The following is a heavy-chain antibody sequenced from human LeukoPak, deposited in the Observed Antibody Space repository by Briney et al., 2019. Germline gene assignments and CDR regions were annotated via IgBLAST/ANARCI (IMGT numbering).Heavy chain of an antibody. Sequence: ASVKVSCKASGYTFTKYGINWVRQAPGQGLEWMGWIGTCNGRTDYAQKFQGRVTMTTDTSTSTAYMELRSLRSDDTAVYYCARSGYGDYVAPWGQGTLVTVSS. V-gene: IGHV1-18*01. CDR1: GYTFTKYG. CDR2: IGTCNGRT. J-gene: IGHJ5*02. D-gene: IGHD4-17*01. CDR3: ARSGYGDYVAP.